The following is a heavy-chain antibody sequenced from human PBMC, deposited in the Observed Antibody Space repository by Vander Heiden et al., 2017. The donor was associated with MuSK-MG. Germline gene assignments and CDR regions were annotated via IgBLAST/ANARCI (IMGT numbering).Heavy chain of an antibody. D-gene: IGHD3-22*01. J-gene: IGHJ4*02. CDR2: IRYDGSNK. CDR3: AKGDYYDSSGVFDY. CDR1: GFPFSSYG. Sequence: QVQLVESGGGVVQPGGSLSVSCAASGFPFSSYGMHWVRQAPGKGLEWVAFIRYDGSNKYYADSVKGRFTISRDNSKNTLYLQMNSLRAEDTAVYYCAKGDYYDSSGVFDYWGQGTLVTVSS. V-gene: IGHV3-30*02.